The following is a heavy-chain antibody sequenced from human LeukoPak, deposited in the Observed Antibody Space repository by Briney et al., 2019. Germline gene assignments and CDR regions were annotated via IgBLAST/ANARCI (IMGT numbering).Heavy chain of an antibody. CDR2: ISGSGGST. Sequence: GGSLRLSCAASGFTFSSYAMSWVRQAPGKGLEWVSGISGSGGSTYYADSVKGRFTISRDNSKNTLYLQMNSLRAGDTAVYYCARVGARYYFDYWGQGTLVTVSS. CDR1: GFTFSSYA. V-gene: IGHV3-23*01. CDR3: ARVGARYYFDY. D-gene: IGHD1-26*01. J-gene: IGHJ4*02.